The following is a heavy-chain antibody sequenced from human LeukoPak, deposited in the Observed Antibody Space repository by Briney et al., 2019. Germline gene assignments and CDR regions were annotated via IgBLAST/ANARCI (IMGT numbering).Heavy chain of an antibody. J-gene: IGHJ4*02. D-gene: IGHD5-18*01. V-gene: IGHV5-51*01. CDR2: IYVGDSDI. CDR3: ARHGYSYGLSFDY. Sequence: GESLNISCKGSGYSFSSYYIDWVRQMPGKGLEWMGVIYVGDSDIRYSPSFQGQVTISVDKSISTAYLQWSSLKASDTAIYFCARHGYSYGLSFDYWGQGTLVTVSS. CDR1: GYSFSSYY.